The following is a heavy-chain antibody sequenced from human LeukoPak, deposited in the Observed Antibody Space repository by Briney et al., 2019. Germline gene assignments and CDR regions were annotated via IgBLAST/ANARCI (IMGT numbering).Heavy chain of an antibody. CDR3: AKEYYHYDSSGYFDY. CDR2: ISGSGDST. V-gene: IGHV3-23*01. Sequence: GGSLRLSCAASGFTFSSYAMSWVRQAPGKGLEWVSAISGSGDSTYYADSVKGRFTISRDNSKNTLFLQMNTLRVEDMALYYCAKEYYHYDSSGYFDYWGQGTLVTVSS. CDR1: GFTFSSYA. J-gene: IGHJ4*02. D-gene: IGHD3-22*01.